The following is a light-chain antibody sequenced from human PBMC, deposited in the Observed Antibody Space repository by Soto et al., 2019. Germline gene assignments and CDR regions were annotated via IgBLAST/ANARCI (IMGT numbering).Light chain of an antibody. CDR1: SSNIGAGYD. Sequence: QSVLTQPPSVSGAPGQRVTISCTVSSSNIGAGYDVHWYQQLPGTAPKLLIYGNSNRPSGVPDRFSGSKSGTSASLAITGLQAEDEADYYCQSYDSSLSGLFGGGTKVTVL. V-gene: IGLV1-40*01. J-gene: IGLJ2*01. CDR2: GNS. CDR3: QSYDSSLSGL.